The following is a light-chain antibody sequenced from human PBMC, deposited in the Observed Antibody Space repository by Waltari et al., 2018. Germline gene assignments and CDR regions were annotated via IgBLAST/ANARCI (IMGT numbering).Light chain of an antibody. CDR2: EES. Sequence: QSALTQPASVSGSPGQSIPLPCTGTRSDVGSSHLAPWYQEHPGKAPNLMIYEESKRPSGVSNRFSGSKSGNTASLTISGLQAEDEADYYCCSYAGSFTLVFGGGTKLTVL. CDR1: RSDVGSSHL. V-gene: IGLV2-23*01. CDR3: CSYAGSFTLV. J-gene: IGLJ2*01.